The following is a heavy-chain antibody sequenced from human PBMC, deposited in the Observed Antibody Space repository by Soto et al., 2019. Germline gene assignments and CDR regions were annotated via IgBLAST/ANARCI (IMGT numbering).Heavy chain of an antibody. CDR2: LYSGGNK. CDR3: ARGGDFTCVFRRDSFDV. Sequence: GGSLRLSCAASGFSISNNYMAWVRQGPGKGLEWVSVLYSGGNKYYADSVKGRFTISRDNLENTLFLQMNSLRAEDTGLYYCARGGDFTCVFRRDSFDVWGQGTMVTVS. V-gene: IGHV3-66*01. CDR1: GFSISNNY. D-gene: IGHD3-3*01. J-gene: IGHJ3*01.